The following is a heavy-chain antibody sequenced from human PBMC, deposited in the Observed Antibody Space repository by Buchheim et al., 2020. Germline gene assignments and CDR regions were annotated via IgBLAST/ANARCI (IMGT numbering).Heavy chain of an antibody. CDR3: AKAGIIMHRSCSRFDD. CDR1: GFTFSSYC. D-gene: IGHD3-3*02. V-gene: IGHV3-30*18. J-gene: IGHJ4*02. CDR2: ISYDGSNK. Sequence: QVQLVESGGGLVQPGRSLRLSCAASGFTFSSYCMPWVRQAPGKGLEWVAVISYDGSNKYYVDSVKGRFTISKDNFKNTLYLEMTNLRVEDTAMYYCAKAGIIMHRSCSRFDDWGQGTL.